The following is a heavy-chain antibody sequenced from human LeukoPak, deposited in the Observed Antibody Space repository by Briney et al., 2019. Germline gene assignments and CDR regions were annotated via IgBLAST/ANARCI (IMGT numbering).Heavy chain of an antibody. Sequence: SETLSLTCTVSGGSISSYYWSWIRQPPGKGLEWIGYIYYGGSTNYNPSLKSRVTISVDTSKNQFSLKLSSVTAADTAVYYCARGALRFFLFDIWGQGTMVTVSS. D-gene: IGHD3-3*01. CDR3: ARGALRFFLFDI. CDR1: GGSISSYY. J-gene: IGHJ3*02. CDR2: IYYGGST. V-gene: IGHV4-59*01.